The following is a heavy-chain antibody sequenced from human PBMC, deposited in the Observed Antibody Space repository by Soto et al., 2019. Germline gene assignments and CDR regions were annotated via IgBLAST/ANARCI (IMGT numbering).Heavy chain of an antibody. Sequence: SETLSLTCTVSGGSLSSSSYYWGWIRQPPGKGLEWIGSIYYSGSTYYNPSLKSRVTISVDTSKNQFSLKLSSVTAADTAVYYCARQPSSSSNWFDPWGQGTLVTVSS. D-gene: IGHD6-6*01. CDR2: IYYSGST. CDR3: ARQPSSSSNWFDP. V-gene: IGHV4-39*01. CDR1: GGSLSSSSYY. J-gene: IGHJ5*02.